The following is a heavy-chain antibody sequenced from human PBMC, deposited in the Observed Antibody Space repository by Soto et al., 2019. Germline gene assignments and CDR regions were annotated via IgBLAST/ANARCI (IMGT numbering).Heavy chain of an antibody. Sequence: SETLSLTCTVSGGSISNYYWSWIRQPPGKGLEWIGYIYYSGSTKYNPSLKSRVTISVDTSKNQFSLKLKSVTAADTAVYYCARWNYYGYDYWGQGTQVTVS. CDR3: ARWNYYGYDY. D-gene: IGHD3-10*01. J-gene: IGHJ4*02. CDR2: IYYSGST. CDR1: GGSISNYY. V-gene: IGHV4-59*08.